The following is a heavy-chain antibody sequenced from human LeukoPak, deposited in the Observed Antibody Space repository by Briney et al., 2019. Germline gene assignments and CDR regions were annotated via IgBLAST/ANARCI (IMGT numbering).Heavy chain of an antibody. J-gene: IGHJ4*02. CDR2: INHSGST. CDR3: ARSAIAAAGTDNFDY. D-gene: IGHD6-13*01. Sequence: SETLSLTCTVSVGSISSSSYYWGWIRQPPGKGLEWIGEINHSGSTNYNPSLKSRVTISVDTSKNQFSLKLSSVTAADTAVYYCARSAIAAAGTDNFDYWGQGTLVTVSS. V-gene: IGHV4-39*07. CDR1: VGSISSSSYY.